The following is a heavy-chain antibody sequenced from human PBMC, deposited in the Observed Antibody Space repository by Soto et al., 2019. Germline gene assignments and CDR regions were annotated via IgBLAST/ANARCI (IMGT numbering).Heavy chain of an antibody. V-gene: IGHV4-59*08. CDR1: GGSISSYY. J-gene: IGHJ4*02. CDR2: IYSSGST. Sequence: QVQLLESGPGLVKPSETLSLTCTVSGGSISSYYWSWIRQPPGQGLEWIGYIYSSGSTNYNPSLKSRVTISVDTSKNQFSLKLSSVTAADTAVYYCARRYGGGFDYWGQGTLVTVSS. D-gene: IGHD3-10*01. CDR3: ARRYGGGFDY.